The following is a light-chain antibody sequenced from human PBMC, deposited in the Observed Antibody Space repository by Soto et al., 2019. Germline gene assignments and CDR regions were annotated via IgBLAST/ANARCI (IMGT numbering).Light chain of an antibody. CDR3: QQYNTYSWT. CDR2: KAS. CDR1: QSISSW. J-gene: IGKJ1*01. Sequence: DIQMTQSPSTLSASVGDRVTITCRASQSISSWLAWYQQKPGKAPKLLIYKASSLESGVPSRFSGSGSGTEFTLTISSLQPDYFATYYCQQYNTYSWTFRQGTKVEIK. V-gene: IGKV1-5*03.